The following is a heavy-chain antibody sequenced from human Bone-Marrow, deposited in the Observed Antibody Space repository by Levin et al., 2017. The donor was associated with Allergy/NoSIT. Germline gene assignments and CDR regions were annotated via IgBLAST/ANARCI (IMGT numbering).Heavy chain of an antibody. V-gene: IGHV3-33*01. CDR3: ARDGYSSGWQGFYFDY. CDR1: GFTFSSYG. CDR2: IWYDGSNK. D-gene: IGHD6-19*01. Sequence: GESLKISCAASGFTFSSYGMHWVRQAPGKGLEWVAVIWYDGSNKYYADSVKGRFTISRDNSKNTLYLQMNSLRAEDTAVYYCARDGYSSGWQGFYFDYWGQGTLVTVSS. J-gene: IGHJ4*02.